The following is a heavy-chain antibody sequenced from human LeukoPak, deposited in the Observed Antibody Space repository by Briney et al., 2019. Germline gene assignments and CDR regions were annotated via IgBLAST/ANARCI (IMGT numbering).Heavy chain of an antibody. CDR1: GFTFSTYS. V-gene: IGHV3-21*01. CDR3: ARGQDGYSSGWYKYYYYMDV. Sequence: PGGSLRLSCAASGFTFSTYSMNWVRQAPGKGLEWVSSISSSSSYIYYADSVKGRFTISRDNAKNSLYLQMNSLRAEDTAVYYCARGQDGYSSGWYKYYYYMDVWGKGTTVTVSS. J-gene: IGHJ6*03. CDR2: ISSSSSYI. D-gene: IGHD6-19*01.